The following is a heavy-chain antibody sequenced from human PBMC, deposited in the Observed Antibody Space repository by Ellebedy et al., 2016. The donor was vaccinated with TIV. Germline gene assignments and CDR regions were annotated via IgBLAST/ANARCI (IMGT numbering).Heavy chain of an antibody. J-gene: IGHJ4*02. CDR2: ISTSTSNT. CDR3: AKAGSSGWLHFDS. V-gene: IGHV3-23*01. Sequence: GESLKISCAASGFRFSNYAMTWVRQAPGKGLEWVSTISTSTSNTYYADSVKGRFTLSRDNSKNTMYLQMNSLRVEDTAVFFCAKAGSSGWLHFDSWGQGSLVTVSS. CDR1: GFRFSNYA. D-gene: IGHD6-19*01.